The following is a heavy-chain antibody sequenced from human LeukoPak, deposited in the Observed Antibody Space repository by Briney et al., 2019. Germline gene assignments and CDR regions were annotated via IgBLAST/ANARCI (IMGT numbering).Heavy chain of an antibody. Sequence: PGGSLRLSCAATGFTFSSHEMNWVRQAPGKGLEWVSYISSSGSAIYYADSVKGRFTISRDNAKNSLYLQMNSLRAEDTAVYYCAREFYYDSSGYYTGTNWFDPWGQGTLVTVSS. CDR2: ISSSGSAI. J-gene: IGHJ5*02. CDR3: AREFYYDSSGYYTGTNWFDP. D-gene: IGHD3-22*01. V-gene: IGHV3-48*03. CDR1: GFTFSSHE.